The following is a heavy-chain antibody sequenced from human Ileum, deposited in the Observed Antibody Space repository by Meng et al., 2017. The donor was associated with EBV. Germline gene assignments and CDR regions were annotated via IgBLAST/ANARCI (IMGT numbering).Heavy chain of an antibody. CDR2: IFSSGSP. CDR1: GASISSGGYH. CDR3: ASYSEGGGGLGY. D-gene: IGHD2-15*01. Sequence: QGRRTQSGPKLVKPSPTRSLPCVVSGASISSGGYHWSWIRQPPGKGLEWIGYIFSSGSPYYNPSLKNRITMSVDTSKNQFSLNLKSVTAADTAVYYCASYSEGGGGLGYWGQGTLVTVSS. V-gene: IGHV4-30-4*01. J-gene: IGHJ4*02.